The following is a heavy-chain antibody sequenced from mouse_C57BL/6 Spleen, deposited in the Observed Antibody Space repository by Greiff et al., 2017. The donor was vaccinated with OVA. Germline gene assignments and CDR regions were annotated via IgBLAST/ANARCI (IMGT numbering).Heavy chain of an antibody. D-gene: IGHD1-1*01. V-gene: IGHV1-26*01. J-gene: IGHJ1*03. CDR1: GYTFTDYY. Sequence: EVQLQQSGPELVKPGASVKISCKASGYTFTDYYMNWVKQSHGKSLEWIGDINPNNGGTSYNQKFKGKATLTVDKSSSTAYMELRSLTSEDFAVYYCARGGLITTVVEYFDVWGTGTTVTVSS. CDR3: ARGGLITTVVEYFDV. CDR2: INPNNGGT.